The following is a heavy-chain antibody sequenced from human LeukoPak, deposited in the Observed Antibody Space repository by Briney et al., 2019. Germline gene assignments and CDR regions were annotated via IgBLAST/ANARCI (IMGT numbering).Heavy chain of an antibody. CDR1: GGSISSGGYS. V-gene: IGHV4-30-2*01. D-gene: IGHD2-15*01. Sequence: SETLSLTCAVSGGSISSGGYSLSWIRQPPGKGLEWIGYIYHSGSTYYNPSLKSRVTISVDRSKNQFSLKLSSVTAADTAVYYCARGGAQLAFGYWGQGTLVTVSS. J-gene: IGHJ4*02. CDR3: ARGGAQLAFGY. CDR2: IYHSGST.